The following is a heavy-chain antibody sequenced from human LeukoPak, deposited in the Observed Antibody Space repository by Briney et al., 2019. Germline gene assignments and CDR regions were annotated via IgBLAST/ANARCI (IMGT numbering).Heavy chain of an antibody. D-gene: IGHD6-13*01. V-gene: IGHV3-74*01. CDR1: GFTFSSYW. J-gene: IGHJ4*02. CDR2: INRDGSYT. CDR3: ARDSYSSPDY. Sequence: GGSLRLSCAASGFTFSSYWMHWVRQAPGKGLVLVSRINRDGSYTNYADSVKGRFTISRDNAKNTLYLQMNSLRAEDTAVYYCARDSYSSPDYWGQGTLVTVSS.